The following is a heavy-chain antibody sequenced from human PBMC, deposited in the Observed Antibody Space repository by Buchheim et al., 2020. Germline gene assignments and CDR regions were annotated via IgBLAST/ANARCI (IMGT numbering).Heavy chain of an antibody. Sequence: EVQLVESGGGLVKPGGSLRLSCAASGFTFSSYSMIWVRQAPGKGLEWVSSITSSSSYIYYADSVKGRFTISRDNAKNSLYLQMNSLRAEDTAVYYCARGSVAGNYYYYGMDVWGQGTT. J-gene: IGHJ6*02. D-gene: IGHD6-19*01. CDR3: ARGSVAGNYYYYGMDV. V-gene: IGHV3-21*01. CDR1: GFTFSSYS. CDR2: ITSSSSYI.